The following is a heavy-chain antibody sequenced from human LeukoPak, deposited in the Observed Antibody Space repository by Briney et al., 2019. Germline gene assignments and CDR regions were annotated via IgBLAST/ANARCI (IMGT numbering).Heavy chain of an antibody. CDR1: GYTFTGYY. D-gene: IGHD3-16*02. CDR3: ARDPAYVWGSYRYARFDY. Sequence: ASVKVSCKASGYTFTGYYMHWVRQAPGQGLEWMGRINPNSGGTNYAQKFQGRVTMTRDTPISTAYMELSRLRSDDTAVYYCARDPAYVWGSYRYARFDYWGQGTLVTVSS. V-gene: IGHV1-2*06. CDR2: INPNSGGT. J-gene: IGHJ4*02.